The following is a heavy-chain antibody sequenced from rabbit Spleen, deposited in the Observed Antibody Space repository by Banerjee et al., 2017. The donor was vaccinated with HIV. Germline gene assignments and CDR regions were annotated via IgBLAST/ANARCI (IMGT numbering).Heavy chain of an antibody. Sequence: QSLEESGGDLVKPGASLTLTCTASGFTLSSYWMCWVRQAPGKGLEWIACIDGGSTGSTYYASWAKGRFTISKTSSTTVTLKMTSLTAADTATYFCATFYYPDEYFNWWGPGTLVTVS. CDR1: GFTLSSYW. CDR3: ATFYYPDEYFNW. CDR2: IDGGSTGST. D-gene: IGHD1-1*01. V-gene: IGHV1S40*01. J-gene: IGHJ4*01.